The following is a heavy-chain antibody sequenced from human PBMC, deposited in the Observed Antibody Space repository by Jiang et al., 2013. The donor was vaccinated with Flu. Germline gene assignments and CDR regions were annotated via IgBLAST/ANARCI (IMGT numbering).Heavy chain of an antibody. CDR2: IYYSGST. Sequence: VSGGSISSYYWSWIRQPPGKGLEWIGYIYYSGSTNYNPSLKSRVTISVDTSKNQFSLKLSSVTAADTAVYYCARCRYLAHIDYWGQGTLVTVSS. CDR1: GGSISSYY. V-gene: IGHV4-59*01. D-gene: IGHD3-9*01. J-gene: IGHJ4*02. CDR3: ARCRYLAHIDY.